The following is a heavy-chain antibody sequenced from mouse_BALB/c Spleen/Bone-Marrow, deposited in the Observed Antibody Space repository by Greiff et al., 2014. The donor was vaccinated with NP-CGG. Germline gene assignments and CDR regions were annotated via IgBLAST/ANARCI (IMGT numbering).Heavy chain of an antibody. V-gene: IGHV5-6-3*01. CDR3: ARVWYFDY. CDR2: INSNGGST. Sequence: EVKLVESGGGLVQPGGSLKLSCAASGFTFSSYGMSWVRQTPDKRLELVATINSNGGSTYYPGNVKGRFTISRDNAKNTLYLQMSSLKSEDTAMYYCARVWYFDYWGQGTSLTVSS. CDR1: GFTFSSYG. J-gene: IGHJ2*03.